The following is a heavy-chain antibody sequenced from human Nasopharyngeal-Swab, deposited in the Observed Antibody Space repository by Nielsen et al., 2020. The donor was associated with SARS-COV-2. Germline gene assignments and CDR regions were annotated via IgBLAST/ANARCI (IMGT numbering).Heavy chain of an antibody. CDR2: ISGSGGST. V-gene: IGHV3-23*01. CDR1: GFTFSSYA. J-gene: IGHJ4*02. CDR3: AKDSVFRVGATSYFDY. D-gene: IGHD1-26*01. Sequence: GESLKISCAASGFTFSSYAMSWVRQAPGKGLEWVSAISGSGGSTYYADSVKGRFTISRDNSKNTLYLQMNSLRAEDTAVYYCAKDSVFRVGATSYFDYWGQGTLVTASS.